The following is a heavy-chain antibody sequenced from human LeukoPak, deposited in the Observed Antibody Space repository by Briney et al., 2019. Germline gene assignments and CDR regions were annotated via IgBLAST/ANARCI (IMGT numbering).Heavy chain of an antibody. CDR2: IYPGDSDT. CDR3: ARHPLGYCSSTSCELYYFDY. V-gene: IGHV5-51*01. CDR1: GYSFTSYW. Sequence: KVGESLKISCKGSGYSFTSYWIGWVRQMPGKGLGWMGIIYPGDSDTRYSPSFQGQVTISADKSISTAYLQWSSLKASDTAMYYCARHPLGYCSSTSCELYYFDYWGQGTLVTVSS. D-gene: IGHD2-2*01. J-gene: IGHJ4*02.